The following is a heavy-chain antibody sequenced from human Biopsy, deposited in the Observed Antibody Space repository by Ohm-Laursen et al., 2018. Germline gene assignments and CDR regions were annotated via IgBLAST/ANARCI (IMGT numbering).Heavy chain of an antibody. D-gene: IGHD2-2*02. Sequence: PTQTLTLTYTLSGFSLNTRGMSVTWIRQPPGKALEWLARIDWDDAKFYSESLKTRLTISKGTSENHVVLTLSDVAPVDTATYYCARIPILVVPVAIVYRHRRHLQGLDVWGQGTTVIVSS. V-gene: IGHV2-70*16. CDR1: GFSLNTRGMS. CDR3: ARIPILVVPVAIVYRHRRHLQGLDV. J-gene: IGHJ6*02. CDR2: IDWDDAK.